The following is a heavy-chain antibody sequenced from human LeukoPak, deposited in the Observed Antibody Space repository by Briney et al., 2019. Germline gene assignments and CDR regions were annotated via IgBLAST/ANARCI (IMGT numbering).Heavy chain of an antibody. CDR2: ISGSGGST. CDR3: AKGGYYSYYYYYGMDV. CDR1: GFTFSSYA. J-gene: IGHJ6*02. V-gene: IGHV3-23*01. Sequence: GGSLRLSCAASGFTFSSYAMSWVRQAPGKGLEWVSAISGSGGSTYYADSVKGRFTISRDNSKNTLYLQMNSLRAEDTAVYYCAKGGYYSYYYYYGMDVWGQGTTVTVSS. D-gene: IGHD3-22*01.